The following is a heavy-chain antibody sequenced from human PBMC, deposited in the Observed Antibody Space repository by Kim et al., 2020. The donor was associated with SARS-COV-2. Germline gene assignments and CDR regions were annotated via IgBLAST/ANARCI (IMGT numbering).Heavy chain of an antibody. D-gene: IGHD5-12*01. CDR2: ISSSGSTI. CDR1: GFTFSSYE. J-gene: IGHJ4*02. CDR3: AREGSGYDYYFDY. V-gene: IGHV3-48*03. Sequence: GGSLRLSCAASGFTFSSYEMNWVRQAPGKGLEWVSYISSSGSTIYYADSVKGRFTISRDNAKNSLYLQMNSLRAEDTAVYYCAREGSGYDYYFDYWGQGTLVTVSS.